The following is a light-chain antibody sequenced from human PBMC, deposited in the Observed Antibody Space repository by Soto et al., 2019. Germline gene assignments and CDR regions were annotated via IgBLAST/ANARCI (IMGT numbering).Light chain of an antibody. CDR1: QGIRDA. V-gene: IGKV1-17*01. J-gene: IGKJ2*01. CDR3: LQHSDYPFT. Sequence: DIQMTQSPSSLSASVGDRVTITCRASQGIRDALGWYQQKPGKVPKRLIYSASSLQNGVPSRFSGSGSETVFTLTISSLQPEDFATYFCLQHSDYPFTFGQGTRLKI. CDR2: SAS.